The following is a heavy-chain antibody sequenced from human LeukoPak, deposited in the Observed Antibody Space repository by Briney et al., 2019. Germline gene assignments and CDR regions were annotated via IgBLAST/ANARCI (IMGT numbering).Heavy chain of an antibody. D-gene: IGHD1-26*01. V-gene: IGHV3-30*04. Sequence: GGSLRLSCAASGFTFSDYAMNWVRQAPGKGLEWMSLISYDGRNKYYADSVKGRFTISRDNSKNTLYLQINSLRTEDTAVYYCARDASGNSGSYYYFYYMDVWGKGTTVTVSS. CDR3: ARDASGNSGSYYYFYYMDV. J-gene: IGHJ6*03. CDR1: GFTFSDYA. CDR2: ISYDGRNK.